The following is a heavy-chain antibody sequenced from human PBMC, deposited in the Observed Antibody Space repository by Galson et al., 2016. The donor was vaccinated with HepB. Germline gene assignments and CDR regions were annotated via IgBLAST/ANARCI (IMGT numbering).Heavy chain of an antibody. CDR1: GFTFSNYA. CDR2: ISGSGGST. V-gene: IGHV3-23*01. D-gene: IGHD3-3*01. J-gene: IGHJ4*02. CDR3: GLGQDEMPTIFDF. Sequence: SLILSCAASGFTFSNYAMSCFRQAPGRGLEWVSAISGSGGSTYYADSVQGRFTISRDNTKNTLFLQLNTLRADDTAAYYCGLGQDEMPTIFDFWGQGTLVSVSS.